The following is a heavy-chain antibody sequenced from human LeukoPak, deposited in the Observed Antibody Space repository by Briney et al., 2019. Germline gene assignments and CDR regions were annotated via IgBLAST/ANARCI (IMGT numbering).Heavy chain of an antibody. CDR3: ATFRWGVGFEY. D-gene: IGHD3-16*01. Sequence: PSETLSLTCAVYGGSFSGSFSDYYWTCIRQTPGKGLEWIGEIHHSGSTNYNPSLKSRVTISVDTSKNQFPLKLNSLTAADTAVYYCATFRWGVGFEYWGQGTLATVSS. J-gene: IGHJ4*02. V-gene: IGHV4-34*01. CDR2: IHHSGST. CDR1: GGSFSGSFSDYY.